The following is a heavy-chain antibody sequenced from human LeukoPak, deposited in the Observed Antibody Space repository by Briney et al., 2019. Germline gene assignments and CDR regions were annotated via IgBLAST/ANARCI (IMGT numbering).Heavy chain of an antibody. J-gene: IGHJ4*02. CDR2: ISFDGSNK. CDR3: ARDHDSSGYYYDY. Sequence: GRSLRLSCAASGFTFSSYDMHWVRQAPGKGLEWVAVISFDGSNKYYSDSVKGRFTISRDNSKNTLYLQMNSLRAEDTAVYYCARDHDSSGYYYDYWGQGTLVTVSS. V-gene: IGHV3-30*03. D-gene: IGHD3-22*01. CDR1: GFTFSSYD.